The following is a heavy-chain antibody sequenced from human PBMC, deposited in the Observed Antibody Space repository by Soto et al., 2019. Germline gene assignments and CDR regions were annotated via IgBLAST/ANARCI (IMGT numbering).Heavy chain of an antibody. CDR2: IWYDGSRT. CDR3: SREQIGVAGSTYDY. J-gene: IGHJ4*02. Sequence: QVQLVESGGGVVQPGTSLRLSCAASGFTCSTYGMHWVRQAPGKGLDWVALIWYDGSRTHYAESVKGRFTISRDNSKNTLLLQMNSLRVEDTAVYYCSREQIGVAGSTYDYRGQGTLVTVSS. V-gene: IGHV3-33*01. D-gene: IGHD6-19*01. CDR1: GFTCSTYG.